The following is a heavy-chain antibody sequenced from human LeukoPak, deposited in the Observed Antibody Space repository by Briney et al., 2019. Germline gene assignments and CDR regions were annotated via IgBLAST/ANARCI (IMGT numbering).Heavy chain of an antibody. J-gene: IGHJ4*02. Sequence: ASVKVSCKASGGTFSSYAISWVRQAPGQGLEWMGGIIPIIGTANYAQKFQGRVTITTDESTSTAYMELSSLRSEDTAAYYCATFADGRIWGQGTLVTVSS. CDR2: IIPIIGTA. V-gene: IGHV1-69*05. CDR1: GGTFSSYA. CDR3: ATFADGRI. D-gene: IGHD1-26*01.